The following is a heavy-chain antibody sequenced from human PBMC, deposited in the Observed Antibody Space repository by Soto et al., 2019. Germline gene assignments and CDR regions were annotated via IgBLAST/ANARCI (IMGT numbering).Heavy chain of an antibody. CDR3: ARGPSGDKVDY. Sequence: QVQLQESGPILVKPSQTLSLTCTVSTVSISSIYHYWSWIRQSPDKGLEWIGHIYNVGSTYNSPSLKSRVTISGDTSKNLFSLQLRSVTAADTAVYYCARGPSGDKVDYWGQGTLVTV. J-gene: IGHJ4*02. D-gene: IGHD7-27*01. CDR1: TVSISSIYHY. V-gene: IGHV4-30-4*01. CDR2: IYNVGST.